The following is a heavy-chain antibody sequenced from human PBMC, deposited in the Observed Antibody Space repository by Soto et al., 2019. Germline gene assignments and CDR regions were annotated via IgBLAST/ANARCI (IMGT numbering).Heavy chain of an antibody. CDR1: GFTFSSYA. CDR2: ISYDGSNK. D-gene: IGHD5-12*01. CDR3: ARDLRGYSGYDWVFDY. J-gene: IGHJ4*02. Sequence: GGSLRLSCAASGFTFSSYAMHWARQAPGKGLEWVAVISYDGSNKYYADSVKGRFTISRDNSKNTLYLQMNSLRAEDTAVYYCARDLRGYSGYDWVFDYWGKGTLVTVSS. V-gene: IGHV3-30-3*01.